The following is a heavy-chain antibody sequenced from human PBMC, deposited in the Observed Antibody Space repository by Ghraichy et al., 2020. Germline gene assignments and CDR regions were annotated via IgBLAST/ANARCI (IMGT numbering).Heavy chain of an antibody. CDR3: ARSHSGSYYGYYYYGMDV. D-gene: IGHD1-26*01. CDR2: IYYSGST. V-gene: IGHV4-39*01. CDR1: GGSISSSSYY. J-gene: IGHJ6*02. Sequence: SETLSLTCTVSGGSISSSSYYWGWIRQPPGKGLEWIGSIYYSGSTYYNPSLKSRVTISVDTSKNQFSLKLSSVTAADTAVYYCARSHSGSYYGYYYYGMDVWGQGTTVTVSS.